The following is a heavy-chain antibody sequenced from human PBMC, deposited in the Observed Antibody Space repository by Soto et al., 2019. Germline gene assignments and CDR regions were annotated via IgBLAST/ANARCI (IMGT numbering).Heavy chain of an antibody. CDR1: GGSISSSSYY. CDR3: ASRVATDYYYYYMDV. CDR2: IYYSGST. D-gene: IGHD5-12*01. Sequence: SETLSLTCTFSGGSISSSSYYWGWIRQPPGKGLEWIGSIYYSGSTYYNPSLKSRVTISVDTSKNQFSLKLSSVTAADTAVYYCASRVATDYYYYYMDVWGKGTTVTVSS. V-gene: IGHV4-39*01. J-gene: IGHJ6*03.